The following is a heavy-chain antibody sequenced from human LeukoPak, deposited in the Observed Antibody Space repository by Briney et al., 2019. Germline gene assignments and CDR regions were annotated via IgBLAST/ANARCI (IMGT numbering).Heavy chain of an antibody. V-gene: IGHV1-2*02. D-gene: IGHD6-13*01. J-gene: IGHJ3*02. Sequence: EASVKVSCKASGYTFTGYYMHWGRQAPGQGLEWMGWINPNSGGTTYAQKFQGRVTMTRDTSISTAYMELSRLRSDDTAVYYCARGGRGSWYAFDIWGQGTMVTVSS. CDR2: INPNSGGT. CDR1: GYTFTGYY. CDR3: ARGGRGSWYAFDI.